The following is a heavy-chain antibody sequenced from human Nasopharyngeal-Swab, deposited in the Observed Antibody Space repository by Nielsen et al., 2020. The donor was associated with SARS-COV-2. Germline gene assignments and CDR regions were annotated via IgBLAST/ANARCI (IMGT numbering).Heavy chain of an antibody. D-gene: IGHD1-26*01. V-gene: IGHV3-74*01. Sequence: GESLKISCAVSGFTFRNFWMHWVRHVPGKGLVWVSRVNEDGSRTDYADSVKGRFAISRDNAGNTLSLQMNSLRVEDTAIYYCVKDMGGQYDDWGQGTLVTVSS. J-gene: IGHJ4*02. CDR2: VNEDGSRT. CDR1: GFTFRNFW. CDR3: VKDMGGQYDD.